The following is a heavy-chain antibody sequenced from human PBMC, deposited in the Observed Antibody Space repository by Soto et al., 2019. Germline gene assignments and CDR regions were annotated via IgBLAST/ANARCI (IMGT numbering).Heavy chain of an antibody. CDR2: ISSSSTYI. CDR3: ARSLGLGEGRHDY. V-gene: IGHV3-21*01. D-gene: IGHD2-21*01. CDR1: GFTFSSYS. J-gene: IGHJ4*02. Sequence: KAGGSLRLSCAASGFTFSSYSMNWVRQAPGKGLEWVSSISSSSTYIYYADSVKGRFTISRDNAKNSLYLQMNSLRAEDTAVYYCARSLGLGEGRHDYWGQGTLVTVSS.